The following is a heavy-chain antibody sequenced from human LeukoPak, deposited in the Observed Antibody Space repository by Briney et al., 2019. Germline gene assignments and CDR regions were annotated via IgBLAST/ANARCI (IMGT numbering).Heavy chain of an antibody. CDR1: GYTFTGYY. CDR2: INPSGGST. D-gene: IGHD3-10*01. V-gene: IGHV1-46*01. J-gene: IGHJ4*02. CDR3: ATDPGRITMVRGEGG. Sequence: ASVKVSCKASGYTFTGYYMHWVRQAPGQGLEWMGIINPSGGSTIYAQKFQGRVTMTEDTSTDTAYMELSSLRSEDTAVYYCATDPGRITMVRGEGGWGQGTLVTVSS.